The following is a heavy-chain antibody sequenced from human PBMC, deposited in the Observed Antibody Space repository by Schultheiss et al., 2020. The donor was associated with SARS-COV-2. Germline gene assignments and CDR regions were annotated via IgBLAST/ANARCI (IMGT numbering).Heavy chain of an antibody. D-gene: IGHD2-15*01. V-gene: IGHV4-61*02. CDR1: GGSISSGSYY. Sequence: SETLSLTCTVSGGSISSGSYYWSWIRQPAGKGLEWIGRIYTSGSPSFSPSYYNPSLKSRVTISLDAPKRQFSLHLRSVTAADTAVYYCARHGYCSGGSCYSYYLDYWGQGTLVTVSS. CDR3: ARHGYCSGGSCYSYYLDY. CDR2: IYTSGSPSFSPS. J-gene: IGHJ4*02.